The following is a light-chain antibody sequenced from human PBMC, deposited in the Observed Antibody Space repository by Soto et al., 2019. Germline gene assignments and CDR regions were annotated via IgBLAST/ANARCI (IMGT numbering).Light chain of an antibody. CDR2: EGN. CDR3: CSYGYSNSWV. V-gene: IGLV2-23*01. J-gene: IGLJ3*02. CDR1: SSGALSYDV. Sequence: QSALTQPASVSGSPGQSVTISCTGASSGALSYDVVSWLQHRPGKAPKIIIYEGNERPSGVVNRYSGSRSDKMSYLTISGLQSEDGADYPFCSYGYSNSWVFGAGSKLTAL.